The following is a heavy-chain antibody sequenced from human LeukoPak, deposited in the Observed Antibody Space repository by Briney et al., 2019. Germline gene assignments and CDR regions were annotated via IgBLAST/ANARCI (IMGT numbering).Heavy chain of an antibody. Sequence: PGGSLRLSCAASGFTFSDYYMSWIRQAPGKGLEWVSGISWNSGSIGYADSVKGRFTISRDNAKNSLYLQMNSLRAEDTALYYCAKDRVSTVTTIDYWGQGTLVTVSS. CDR3: AKDRVSTVTTIDY. CDR1: GFTFSDYY. J-gene: IGHJ4*02. V-gene: IGHV3-9*01. D-gene: IGHD4-17*01. CDR2: ISWNSGSI.